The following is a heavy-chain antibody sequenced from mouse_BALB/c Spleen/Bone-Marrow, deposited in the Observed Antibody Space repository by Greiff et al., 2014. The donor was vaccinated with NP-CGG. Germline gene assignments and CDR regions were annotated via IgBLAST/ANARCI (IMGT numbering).Heavy chain of an antibody. D-gene: IGHD2-3*01. Sequence: EVQLVESGGDLVKPGGSLKLSCAASGFTFSSYGMSWVRQTPDKRLEWVATINNGSSYTSYPDSVKGRFTISRDNAKNTLYLQMSSLKSEDTAMYYCARRRDGPYAMDYWGQGTSVTVSS. CDR2: INNGSSYT. J-gene: IGHJ4*01. CDR3: ARRRDGPYAMDY. CDR1: GFTFSSYG. V-gene: IGHV5-6*01.